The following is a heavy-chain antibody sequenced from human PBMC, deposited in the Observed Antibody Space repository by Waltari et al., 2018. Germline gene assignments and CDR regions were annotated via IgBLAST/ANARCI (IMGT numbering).Heavy chain of an antibody. CDR3: ARVRELLGYYYYMDV. D-gene: IGHD1-26*01. V-gene: IGHV4-38-2*01. CDR1: GYSISSGYY. CDR2: IYHSGST. Sequence: QVQLQESGPGLVKPSETLSLTCAVSGYSISSGYYWGWIRQPPGKGLEWIGSIYHSGSTYYNPSLKSRVTISVDTSKNQFSRKLSSVTAADTAVYYCARVRELLGYYYYMDVWGKGTTVTVSS. J-gene: IGHJ6*03.